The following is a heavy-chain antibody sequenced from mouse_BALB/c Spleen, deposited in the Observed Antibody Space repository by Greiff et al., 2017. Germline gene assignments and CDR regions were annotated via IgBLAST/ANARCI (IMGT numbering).Heavy chain of an antibody. D-gene: IGHD1-1*01. Sequence: VKLVESGPGLVAPSQSLSITCTVSGFSLTSYGVSWVRQPPGKGLEWLGVIWGDGSTNYHSALISRLSISKDNSKSQVFLKLNSLQTDDTATYYCAKPVDASSPAGFAYWGQGTLVTVSA. V-gene: IGHV2-3*01. CDR1: GFSLTSYG. CDR3: AKPVDASSPAGFAY. CDR2: IWGDGST. J-gene: IGHJ3*01.